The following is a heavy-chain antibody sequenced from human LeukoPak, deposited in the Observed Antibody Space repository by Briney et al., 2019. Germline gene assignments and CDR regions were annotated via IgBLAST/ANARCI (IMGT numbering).Heavy chain of an antibody. D-gene: IGHD2-8*01. V-gene: IGHV4-38-2*01. CDR3: ARLGRQVLSNYYYYYMDV. Sequence: PSETLSLTCAVSDYSISSGYYWGWIRQPPGKGLEWIGSIYHSGSTYYNPSLKSRVTISVDTSKNQFSLKLSSVTAADTAVYYCARLGRQVLSNYYYYYMDVWGKGTTVTVS. CDR1: DYSISSGYY. CDR2: IYHSGST. J-gene: IGHJ6*03.